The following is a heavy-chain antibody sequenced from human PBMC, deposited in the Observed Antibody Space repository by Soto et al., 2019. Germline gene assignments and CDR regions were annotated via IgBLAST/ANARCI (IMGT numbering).Heavy chain of an antibody. CDR3: ARDEVVYSGSRRNYYNGMDV. J-gene: IGHJ6*02. CDR1: GFTFSFYG. D-gene: IGHD2-8*02. CDR2: IRSDGDTK. V-gene: IGHV3-33*04. Sequence: QVQLVESGGGVVQPGRSPRLSCAASGFTFSFYGMHWVRQAPGKGLEWVALIRSDGDTKYYADSVKGRFTIARDNSKNTLFLEMNNLRVEETAVYYCARDEVVYSGSRRNYYNGMDVWRQGTTVTVSS.